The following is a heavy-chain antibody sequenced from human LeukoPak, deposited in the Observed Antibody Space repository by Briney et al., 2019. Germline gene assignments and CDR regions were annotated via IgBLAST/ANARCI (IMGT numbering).Heavy chain of an antibody. Sequence: ESGPALVNPTQTHTLTCTFSGFSLSTSGMCVSWIRQPPGKGLEWIGSIYQSGTTSYNPSLKSRVTISVDTSKNQFSLKLSSVTAADTAVYSCARLAWGRLDYWGQGTLVTVSS. CDR1: GFSLSTSGM. CDR2: IYQSGTT. V-gene: IGHV4-38-2*02. J-gene: IGHJ4*02. CDR3: ARLAWGRLDY. D-gene: IGHD7-27*01.